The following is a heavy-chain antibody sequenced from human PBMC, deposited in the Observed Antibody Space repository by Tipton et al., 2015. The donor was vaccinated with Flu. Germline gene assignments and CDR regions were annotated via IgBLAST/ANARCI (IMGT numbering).Heavy chain of an antibody. Sequence: TLSLTCAVYGGSFSGYYWSWIRQPPGKGLEWIGEINHSGSTNYNPSLKSRVTISVDTSKNQFSLKLSSVTAADTAVYYCARDPPRGRRYGMDVWGQGTTVTVSS. CDR2: INHSGST. J-gene: IGHJ6*02. V-gene: IGHV4-34*01. CDR1: GGSFSGYY. CDR3: ARDPPRGRRYGMDV. D-gene: IGHD3-10*01.